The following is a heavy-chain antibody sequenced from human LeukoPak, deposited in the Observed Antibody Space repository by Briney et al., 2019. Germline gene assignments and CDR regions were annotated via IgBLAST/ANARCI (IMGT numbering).Heavy chain of an antibody. D-gene: IGHD5-24*01. Sequence: PSETLSLTCAVYGGSFSGYYGTWIRQPPGQGLEWIGEVHPSGTTNYDPSLESRLTISLDTSKNQLSLKLTYVTAADTAVYYCTRGLDAYKGGNYWGQGTLVTVSS. CDR2: VHPSGTT. CDR3: TRGLDAYKGGNY. J-gene: IGHJ4*02. CDR1: GGSFSGYY. V-gene: IGHV4-34*01.